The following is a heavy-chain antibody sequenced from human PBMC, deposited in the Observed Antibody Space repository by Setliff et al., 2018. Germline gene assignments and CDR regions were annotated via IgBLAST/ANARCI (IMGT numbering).Heavy chain of an antibody. D-gene: IGHD2-8*01. J-gene: IGHJ4*02. CDR3: LRLVRYCTKIACQATSGDEV. V-gene: IGHV1-18*01. Sequence: ASVKVSCKASGYTLSNSILSWVRQAPGQGLEWVGCISAYNGKTYSAQKFQDRVTLTTHTSTNMGYLELRDLISDDTAVYYCLRLVRYCTKIACQATSGDEVWGLGTLVTVSS. CDR2: ISAYNGKT. CDR1: GYTLSNSI.